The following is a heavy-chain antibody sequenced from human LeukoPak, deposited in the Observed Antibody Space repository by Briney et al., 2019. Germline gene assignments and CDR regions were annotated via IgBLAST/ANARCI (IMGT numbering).Heavy chain of an antibody. J-gene: IGHJ4*02. V-gene: IGHV5-51*01. D-gene: IGHD6-19*01. CDR2: IYPGDSDV. Sequence: GESLKISCKTSGYTFTSNWIGWVRQMPGKGVEWVGVIYPGDSDVRYSPSFRGQVTFSADKSISTAYLQWTRLETSDTAIFYCARGGYTSGWYYFDYWAQGTLVTVSS. CDR1: GYTFTSNW. CDR3: ARGGYTSGWYYFDY.